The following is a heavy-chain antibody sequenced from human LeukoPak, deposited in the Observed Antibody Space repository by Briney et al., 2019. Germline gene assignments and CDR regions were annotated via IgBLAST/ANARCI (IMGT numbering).Heavy chain of an antibody. CDR1: GYTFTGYY. Sequence: ASVKVSCKASGYTFTGYYMHWVRQAPGQGLEWMGWINPNSGGTNYAQKFQGRVTMTRDTSISTAYMELSRLRSDDTAVYYCARDLGPMPGQDYIVVPAAIIPDDGGLFDPCGQGTLVTVSS. J-gene: IGHJ5*02. CDR2: INPNSGGT. CDR3: ARDLGPMPGQDYIVVPAAIIPDDGGLFDP. V-gene: IGHV1-2*02. D-gene: IGHD2-2*01.